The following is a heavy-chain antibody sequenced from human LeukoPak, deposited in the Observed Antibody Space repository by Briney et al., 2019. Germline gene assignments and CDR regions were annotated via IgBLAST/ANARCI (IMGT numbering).Heavy chain of an antibody. J-gene: IGHJ4*02. CDR2: IKQDGSEK. Sequence: PGGSLRLSCAASGFTFSSYWMSWVRQAPGKGLEWVANIKQDGSEKYYVDSVKGRFTISRDNAKNSLYLQMNSLRAEDTAVYYCARDFPDYYDSSGYRYYFDYWGQGTLVTVSS. CDR3: ARDFPDYYDSSGYRYYFDY. D-gene: IGHD3-22*01. CDR1: GFTFSSYW. V-gene: IGHV3-7*01.